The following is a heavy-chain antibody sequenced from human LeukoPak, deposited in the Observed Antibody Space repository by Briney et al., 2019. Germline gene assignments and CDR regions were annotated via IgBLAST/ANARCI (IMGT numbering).Heavy chain of an antibody. J-gene: IGHJ5*02. CDR3: ARDKLLEYGNWFDP. V-gene: IGHV3-66*01. CDR2: IYSGGST. CDR1: GFTFSSYA. Sequence: GGSLRLSCAASGFTFSSYAMSWVRQAPGKGLEWVSVIYSGGSTYYADSVKGRFTISRDNSKNTLYLQMNSLRVEDAAVYYCARDKLLEYGNWFDPWGQGTLVTVSS. D-gene: IGHD4/OR15-4a*01.